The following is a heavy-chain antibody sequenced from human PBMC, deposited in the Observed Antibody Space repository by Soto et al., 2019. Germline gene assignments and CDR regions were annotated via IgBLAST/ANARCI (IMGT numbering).Heavy chain of an antibody. J-gene: IGHJ4*02. CDR3: AREYGDYGVIDY. CDR1: GGSFSGYY. Sequence: QVQLQQWGAGLLKPSETLSLTCAVYGGSFSGYYWSWIRQPPGKGLEWIGEINHSGSTNYNPSLKSXXTISVATSKNQFSLKLRSVTAADTAVYYCAREYGDYGVIDYWGQGTLVTVSS. CDR2: INHSGST. V-gene: IGHV4-34*01. D-gene: IGHD4-17*01.